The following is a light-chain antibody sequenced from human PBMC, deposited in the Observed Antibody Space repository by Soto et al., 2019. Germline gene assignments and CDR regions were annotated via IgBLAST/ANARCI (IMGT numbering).Light chain of an antibody. CDR2: GNR. CDR1: SSNLGAGYD. J-gene: IGLJ1*01. CDR3: GTWDDRLDGNYV. Sequence: QSVLTQPPSVSGAPGQRVTISCTGNSSNLGAGYDVHWYQQLPGAAPKLVIFGNRNRPSGVPERFSGSKSGTSASLAITGLQAGDEADYYCGTWDDRLDGNYVFGTGTKLTVL. V-gene: IGLV1-40*01.